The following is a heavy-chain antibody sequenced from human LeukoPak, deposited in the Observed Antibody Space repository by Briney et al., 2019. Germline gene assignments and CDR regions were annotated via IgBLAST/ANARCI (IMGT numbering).Heavy chain of an antibody. D-gene: IGHD6-6*01. J-gene: IGHJ2*01. CDR1: GGSISGSY. V-gene: IGHV4-59*01. CDR2: IYYNGNT. Sequence: SETLSLTCTVSGGSISGSYWSWIRQPPGKGLEWIGYIYYNGNTNYNPSLKSRVTILLDTSKNQFSLQLSSVTAADAAVYYCARRHSSSNWYFDLWGRGTLVTVSS. CDR3: ARRHSSSNWYFDL.